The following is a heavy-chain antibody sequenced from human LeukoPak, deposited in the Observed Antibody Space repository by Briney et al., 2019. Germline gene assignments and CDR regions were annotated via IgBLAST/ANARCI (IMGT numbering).Heavy chain of an antibody. CDR2: IWYDGSNK. D-gene: IGHD4-17*01. V-gene: IGHV3-33*01. CDR3: AGDYGEYYYGMDV. J-gene: IGHJ6*02. CDR1: GFTFSSYG. Sequence: GGSLRLSCAASGFTFSSYGMHWVRQAPGKGLEWVAVIWYDGSNKCYADSVKGRFTIYRDNSKNTLYLQMNSLRAEDTAVYYCAGDYGEYYYGMDVWGQGTTVTVSS.